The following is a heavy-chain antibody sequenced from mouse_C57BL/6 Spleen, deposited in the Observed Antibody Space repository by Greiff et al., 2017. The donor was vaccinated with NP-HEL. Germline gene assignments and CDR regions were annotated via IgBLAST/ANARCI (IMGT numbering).Heavy chain of an antibody. CDR1: GYTFTDYN. D-gene: IGHD1-1*01. CDR2: INPNNGGT. CDR3: ARSRDYYGSSSFDY. V-gene: IGHV1-18*01. J-gene: IGHJ2*01. Sequence: EVQLQQSGPELVKPGASVKISCKASGYTFTDYNMDWVKQSPGKSLEWIGDINPNNGGTIYNQKFKGKATLTVDKSSSTAYMELRSLTSEDTAVYDCARSRDYYGSSSFDYWGQGTTLTVSS.